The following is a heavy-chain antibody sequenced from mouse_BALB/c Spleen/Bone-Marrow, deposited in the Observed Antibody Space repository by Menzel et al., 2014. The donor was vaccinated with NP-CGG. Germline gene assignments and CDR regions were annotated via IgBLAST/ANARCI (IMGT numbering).Heavy chain of an antibody. CDR3: ARHLGPDYAMDY. CDR2: INPGSGGT. D-gene: IGHD3-1*01. J-gene: IGHJ4*01. CDR1: GYAFTNYL. V-gene: IGHV1-54*01. Sequence: ESGAELVRPGTSVKVSCKASGYAFTNYLIEWVKRRPGQGLEWIGVINPGSGGTNYNENFKGKATLTADKSSSTAYMQLSRLTSEDSAVYFCARHLGPDYAMDYWGQGTSVTVSS.